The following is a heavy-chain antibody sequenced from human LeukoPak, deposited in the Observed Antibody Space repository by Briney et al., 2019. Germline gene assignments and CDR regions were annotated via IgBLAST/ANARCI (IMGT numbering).Heavy chain of an antibody. CDR1: GGTFSSYA. J-gene: IGHJ4*02. Sequence: GASVKVSCKASGGTFSSYAISWVRQAPGQGLEWMGGIIPIFGTANYAQKFQGRVTITADESTSTAYMELSSLRSEDTAVYYCAKEHDSSGYPDYWGQGTLVTVSS. V-gene: IGHV1-69*13. CDR3: AKEHDSSGYPDY. D-gene: IGHD3-22*01. CDR2: IIPIFGTA.